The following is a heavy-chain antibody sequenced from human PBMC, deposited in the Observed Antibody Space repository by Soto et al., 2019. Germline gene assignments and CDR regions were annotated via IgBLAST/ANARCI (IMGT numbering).Heavy chain of an antibody. CDR1: GFTLSEYG. CDR3: ATSNYGERD. CDR2: VSGSGDST. J-gene: IGHJ4*02. V-gene: IGHV3-23*01. Sequence: ELQVLESGGGLVQPGGSLRLTCAASGFTLSEYGTSWVRQAPGKGLEWFSFVSGSGDSTYYTDSVKGRFTISRDSSKNTVCLQMNSLRAEDTAVYYCATSNYGERDWGQRTMVTVSS. D-gene: IGHD3-10*01.